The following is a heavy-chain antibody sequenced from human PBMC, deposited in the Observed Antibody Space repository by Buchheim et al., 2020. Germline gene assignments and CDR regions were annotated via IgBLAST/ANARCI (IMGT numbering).Heavy chain of an antibody. D-gene: IGHD5-24*01. CDR3: ARVNAMGTNQIDY. CDR1: GGSFSGYY. CDR2: INHSGST. J-gene: IGHJ4*02. V-gene: IGHV4-34*01. Sequence: QVQLQQWGAGLLKPSETLSLTCAVYGGSFSGYYWSWIRQPPGKGLEWIGEINHSGSTNYNPSLKSRVTISVDTSKNQFSLKLSSVTAADTAVYYCARVNAMGTNQIDYWGQGTL.